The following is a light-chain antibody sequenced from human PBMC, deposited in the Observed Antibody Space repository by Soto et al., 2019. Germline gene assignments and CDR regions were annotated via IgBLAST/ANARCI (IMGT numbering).Light chain of an antibody. Sequence: EIVMTQSPATLSVSPVERATLSCRAGQSVRSNLAWYQQKPGQAPRLLIFGASTRVTGLPARFSGSGSGTDFTLTISSLQSEDFAVYYCQQYNTWPPITFGQGTRLEIK. CDR1: QSVRSN. J-gene: IGKJ5*01. V-gene: IGKV3-15*01. CDR3: QQYNTWPPIT. CDR2: GAS.